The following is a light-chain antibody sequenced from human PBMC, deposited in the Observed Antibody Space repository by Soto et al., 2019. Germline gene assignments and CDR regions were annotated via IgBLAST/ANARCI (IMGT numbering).Light chain of an antibody. CDR3: QQYNSYPYT. J-gene: IGKJ2*01. V-gene: IGKV1-5*03. CDR2: KAS. Sequence: TQSPSTLSASVGDRVTITCRASQSISDWLAWYQQTPGKAPKLLIYKASSLQSGVPSRFSGSGSGTEFTLTISSLQPDDFATFYCQQYNSYPYTFGQGTKVDIK. CDR1: QSISDW.